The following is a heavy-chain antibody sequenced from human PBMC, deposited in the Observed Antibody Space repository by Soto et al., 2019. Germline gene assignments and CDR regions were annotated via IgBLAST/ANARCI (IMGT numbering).Heavy chain of an antibody. CDR3: AGGGVTHFDY. Sequence: SVKVSCKTSGFTFGSSAVQWVRQAPGQHLEWIGWIVVGSGNTNYAQKFHERVTITRDMSTRTAYMELSSLRSEDTAVYYCAGGGVTHFDYWGQGTLVTSPQ. J-gene: IGHJ4*02. CDR2: IVVGSGNT. V-gene: IGHV1-58*01. CDR1: GFTFGSSA. D-gene: IGHD2-21*02.